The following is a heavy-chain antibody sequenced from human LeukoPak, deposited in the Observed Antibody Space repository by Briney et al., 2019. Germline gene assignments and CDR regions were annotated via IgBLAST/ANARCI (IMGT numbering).Heavy chain of an antibody. D-gene: IGHD3-10*01. V-gene: IGHV3-13*04. CDR2: IAPAGDT. CDR1: GFIFSSYD. CDR3: ARRQYGLGSYSDAFDI. J-gene: IGHJ3*02. Sequence: GGSLRLSCAAAGFIFSSYDMHWVRQGTRKSLEWVSGIAPAGDTYYTGSVKGRFTISRDNAKNSVYLQMNSLRAGDTAVYYCARRQYGLGSYSDAFDIWGQGTMDTVSS.